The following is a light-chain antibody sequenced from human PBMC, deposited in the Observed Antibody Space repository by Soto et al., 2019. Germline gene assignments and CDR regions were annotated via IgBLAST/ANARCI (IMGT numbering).Light chain of an antibody. Sequence: EIVLTQSPRTLSLSTGERATLSCRASQSVSSSYLAWYQQKPGQAPRLLIYDASNRATGIPARFSGSGSGTDFTLTISSLEPEDFAVYYCQQRSNWPLTFGQGTRLEIK. CDR1: QSVSSSY. V-gene: IGKV3D-20*02. CDR2: DAS. CDR3: QQRSNWPLT. J-gene: IGKJ5*01.